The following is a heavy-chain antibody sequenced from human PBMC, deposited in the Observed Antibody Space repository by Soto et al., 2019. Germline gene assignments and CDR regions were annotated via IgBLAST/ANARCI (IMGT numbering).Heavy chain of an antibody. CDR3: ASDYNAYQRQHVFDI. CDR2: INPSGAST. D-gene: IGHD3-10*01. V-gene: IGHV1-46*02. CDR1: GYSFNSYY. J-gene: IGHJ3*02. Sequence: QVQLVQSGAEVKKPGAAVKVACKAPGYSFNSYYMHWLRQAPGQGPEWMGVINPSGASTSYAQKFQGRVTMTRDTSTSTVYMELSSLRSEDTALYYCASDYNAYQRQHVFDIWGQGTLVTVSS.